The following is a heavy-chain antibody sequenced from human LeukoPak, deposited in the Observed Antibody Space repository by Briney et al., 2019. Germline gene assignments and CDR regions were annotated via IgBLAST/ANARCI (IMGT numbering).Heavy chain of an antibody. CDR1: DFPLITNT. CDR2: IISSSSYI. V-gene: IGHV3-21*01. J-gene: IGHJ4*02. D-gene: IGHD3-10*01. CDR3: AREGPPDYYGSGSSVDY. Sequence: PGGPLNPPFAPSDFPLITNTMNGFPQPPGRGLEWVPPIISSSSYIYYADSVKGRFTISRDNAKNSLYLQMNSLRAEDTAVYYCAREGPPDYYGSGSSVDYWGQGTLVTVSS.